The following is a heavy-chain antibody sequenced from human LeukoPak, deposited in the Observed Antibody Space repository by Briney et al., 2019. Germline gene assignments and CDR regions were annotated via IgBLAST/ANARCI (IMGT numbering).Heavy chain of an antibody. V-gene: IGHV3-23*01. J-gene: IGHJ4*02. Sequence: PGGSLRLSCAASGFTFSSYAMSWVRQAPGKGLEWVSAISGSGGSTYYADSVKGRFTISRDNSKNTLYLQMNRLRAEDTAVYYCAKAMVRGVIITLDYWGQGTLVTVSS. CDR2: ISGSGGST. CDR3: AKAMVRGVIITLDY. CDR1: GFTFSSYA. D-gene: IGHD3-10*01.